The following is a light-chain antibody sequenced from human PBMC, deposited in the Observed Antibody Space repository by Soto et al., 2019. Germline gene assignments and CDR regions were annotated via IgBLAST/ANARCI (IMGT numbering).Light chain of an antibody. J-gene: IGKJ4*01. CDR2: KAS. Sequence: IQMTQSPSTLSASIGDRVTITCRASQSIGSELAGYQQKPGKAPKLLIYKASSLERGVPSTFSGSGSGTEFSLTVSSLQPDDVATYYCLQYDNYPLTFGGGTKVDI. V-gene: IGKV1-5*03. CDR1: QSIGSE. CDR3: LQYDNYPLT.